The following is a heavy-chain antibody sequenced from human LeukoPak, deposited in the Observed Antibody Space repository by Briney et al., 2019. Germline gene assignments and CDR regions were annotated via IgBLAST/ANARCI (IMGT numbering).Heavy chain of an antibody. V-gene: IGHV1-2*02. CDR1: GYTFTGHY. Sequence: GASVKVSCKASGYTFTGHYMHWVRQAPGQGPEWMGGINPNSGDTNYAQKFEGRVTLTRDASTGTADMEMNRLTYDDTAIYYCARDVYTSAWRYSDLWGHGTLAPVSS. D-gene: IGHD6-19*01. CDR3: ARDVYTSAWRYSDL. CDR2: INPNSGDT. J-gene: IGHJ2*01.